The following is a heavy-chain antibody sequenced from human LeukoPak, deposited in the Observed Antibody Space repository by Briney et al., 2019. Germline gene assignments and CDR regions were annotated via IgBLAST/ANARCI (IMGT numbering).Heavy chain of an antibody. Sequence: PGGSLRLSCVASGFTFRSYAMNWVRQAPGKGLEWVAVIWYDGSNKYYADSVKGRFTISRDNSKNTLYLQMNSLRAEDTAVYYCARDGSSGWYWVDYWGQGTLVTVSS. CDR3: ARDGSSGWYWVDY. V-gene: IGHV3-33*08. J-gene: IGHJ4*02. CDR2: IWYDGSNK. CDR1: GFTFRSYA. D-gene: IGHD6-19*01.